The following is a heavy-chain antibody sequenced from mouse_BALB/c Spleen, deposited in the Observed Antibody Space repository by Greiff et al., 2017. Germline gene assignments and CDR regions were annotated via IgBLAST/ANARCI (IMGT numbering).Heavy chain of an antibody. Sequence: DVMMVESGGGLVKPGGSLKLSCAASGFTFSDYYMDWVRQTPEKRLEWVATISDGGSYTYYPDSVKGRFTISRDNAKNNLYLQMSSLKSEDTAMYYCARDRRVHYRYGGGFDYWGQGTTLTVSS. D-gene: IGHD1-1*02. J-gene: IGHJ2*01. CDR3: ARDRRVHYRYGGGFDY. V-gene: IGHV5-4*02. CDR2: ISDGGSYT. CDR1: GFTFSDYY.